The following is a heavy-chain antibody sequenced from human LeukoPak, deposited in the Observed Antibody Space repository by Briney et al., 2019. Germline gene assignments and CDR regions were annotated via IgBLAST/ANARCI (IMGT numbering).Heavy chain of an antibody. V-gene: IGHV1-69*04. CDR2: IIPILGIA. D-gene: IGHD5-24*01. Sequence: GASVKVSCKASGGTFSSYAISWVRQAPGQGLEWMGRIIPILGIANYAQKFQGRVTITADKSTSTAYMELSSLRSEDTAVYYCARGQIQRWLQSDAAFDIWGQGTMVTVSS. CDR1: GGTFSSYA. J-gene: IGHJ3*02. CDR3: ARGQIQRWLQSDAAFDI.